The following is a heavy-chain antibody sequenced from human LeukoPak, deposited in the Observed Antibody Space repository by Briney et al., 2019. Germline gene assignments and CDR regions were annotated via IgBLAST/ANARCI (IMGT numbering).Heavy chain of an antibody. CDR2: IWYDGSNK. J-gene: IGHJ4*02. Sequence: GSLRLSCAASGFTFSSYGMHWVRQAPGKGLEWVAVIWYDGSNKYYADSVKGRFTISRDNSKNTLYLQMNSLRAEDTAVYYCAKDMTTVTKGEFDYWGQGTLVTVSS. V-gene: IGHV3-33*06. D-gene: IGHD4-17*01. CDR1: GFTFSSYG. CDR3: AKDMTTVTKGEFDY.